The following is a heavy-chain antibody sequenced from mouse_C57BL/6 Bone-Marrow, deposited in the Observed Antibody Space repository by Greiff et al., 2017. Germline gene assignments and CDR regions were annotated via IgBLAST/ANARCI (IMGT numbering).Heavy chain of an antibody. V-gene: IGHV14-4*01. Sequence: VQLQQSGAELVRPGASVKLSCTASGFNIKDDYMHWVKQRPEQGLEWIGWIDPENGDTEYASKFQGKATIPSDTSSNTAYLQLSSLTSGDTAVYYCTRLGLFYWYFDVWGTGTTVTVSS. CDR3: TRLGLFYWYFDV. CDR2: IDPENGDT. CDR1: GFNIKDDY. D-gene: IGHD4-1*01. J-gene: IGHJ1*03.